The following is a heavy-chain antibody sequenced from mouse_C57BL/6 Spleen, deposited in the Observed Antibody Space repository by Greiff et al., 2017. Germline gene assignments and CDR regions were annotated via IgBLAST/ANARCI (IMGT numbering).Heavy chain of an antibody. Sequence: VQLQQSGPGLVKPSQSLSLTCSVTGYSITSGYYWNWIRQFPGNKLEWMGYISYDGSNNYNPSLKNRISITRDTSKNQFFLKLNAVTTEDTATYYCAGVEGGPWFAYWGQGTLVTVSA. CDR2: ISYDGSN. J-gene: IGHJ3*01. CDR1: GYSITSGYY. D-gene: IGHD1-1*02. V-gene: IGHV3-6*01. CDR3: AGVEGGPWFAY.